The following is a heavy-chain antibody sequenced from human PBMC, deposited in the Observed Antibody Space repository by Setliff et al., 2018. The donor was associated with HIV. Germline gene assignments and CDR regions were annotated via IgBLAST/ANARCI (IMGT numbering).Heavy chain of an antibody. CDR2: IYYNGIT. J-gene: IGHJ6*02. CDR3: ARRGDFFYYAMDV. Sequence: SETLSLTCAVYGGSFTNYFWSWIRQSPGKGLEWIGSIYYNGITNYNPSLKSRVTVSVDTSRNQFSLRLSSVTAADTAVYYCARRGDFFYYAMDVWGQGTTVTVSS. V-gene: IGHV4-59*08. CDR1: GGSFTNYF.